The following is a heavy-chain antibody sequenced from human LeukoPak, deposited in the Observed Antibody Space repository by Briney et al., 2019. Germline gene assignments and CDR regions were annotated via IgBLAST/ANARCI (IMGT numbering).Heavy chain of an antibody. V-gene: IGHV3-66*01. Sequence: GGSLRLSCAASGFTVSDNYMSWVRQTPGKGLEWVSTVYSGGLTYYADPVKGRFTISRDNSKNTLYLQMSSLRAEDTAVYYCVRDRWPGLGDFWGQGTTVTVSS. CDR3: VRDRWPGLGDF. D-gene: IGHD6-19*01. CDR2: VYSGGLT. CDR1: GFTVSDNY. J-gene: IGHJ6*02.